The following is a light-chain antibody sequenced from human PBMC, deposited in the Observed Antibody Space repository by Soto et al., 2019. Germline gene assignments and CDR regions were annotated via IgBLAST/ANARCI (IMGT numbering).Light chain of an antibody. CDR2: DAS. J-gene: IGKJ5*01. CDR1: QSVSSY. Sequence: EIVLTQTPATLSLSPGERATLSCRASQSVSSYLAWYQQKPGQAPRLLIYDASNRATGIPARFSGSGSGTDLSLTISSLEPEDFAVSYCQQRSNWPSITFCQGTRLEIK. V-gene: IGKV3-11*01. CDR3: QQRSNWPSIT.